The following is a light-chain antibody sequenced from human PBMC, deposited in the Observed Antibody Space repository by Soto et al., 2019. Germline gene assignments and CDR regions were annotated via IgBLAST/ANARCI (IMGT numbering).Light chain of an antibody. CDR3: QVWDSSNSHPI. Sequence: SYELTQPPSMSVAPEQTASVTCGGAIIGSNSVHWYRQKPGQAPVLVVYDDIERPSGIPERFSCSNSGNTATLSITRVEAGDEADYYCQVWDSSNSHPIFGGGTKLTVL. CDR1: IIGSNS. J-gene: IGLJ2*01. V-gene: IGLV3-21*02. CDR2: DDI.